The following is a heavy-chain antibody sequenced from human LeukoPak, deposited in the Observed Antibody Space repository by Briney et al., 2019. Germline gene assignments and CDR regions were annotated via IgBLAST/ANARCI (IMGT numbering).Heavy chain of an antibody. CDR2: INSDGSST. D-gene: IGHD3-22*01. V-gene: IGHV3-74*01. CDR3: ARDTPMIVVATNYYGMDV. Sequence: GGSLRLSCAASGFTFSDYGMHWVRQAPGKGLVWVSRINSDGSSTSYADSVKGRFTISRDNAKNTLYLQMNSLRAEDTAVYYCARDTPMIVVATNYYGMDVWGQGTTVTVSS. J-gene: IGHJ6*02. CDR1: GFTFSDYG.